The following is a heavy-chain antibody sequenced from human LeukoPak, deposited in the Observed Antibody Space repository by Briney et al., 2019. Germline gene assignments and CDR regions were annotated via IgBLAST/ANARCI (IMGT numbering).Heavy chain of an antibody. V-gene: IGHV4-61*01. CDR3: ARGARGYSYG. Sequence: SETLSLTCTVSGGSVSNGNYYWSWLRQPPGKALEWIGYIYYTGSTSYNPSLEGRVTISVDTSKNQFSVKLNSVTAADTAVYYCARGARGYSYGWGQGTLVTVSS. D-gene: IGHD5-18*01. CDR2: IYYTGST. J-gene: IGHJ4*01. CDR1: GGSVSNGNYY.